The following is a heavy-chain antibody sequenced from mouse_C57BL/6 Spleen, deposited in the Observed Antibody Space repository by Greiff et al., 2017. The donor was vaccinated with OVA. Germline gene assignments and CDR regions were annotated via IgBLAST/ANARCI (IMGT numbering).Heavy chain of an antibody. J-gene: IGHJ2*01. V-gene: IGHV1-81*01. D-gene: IGHD1-1*01. Sequence: QVQLQQSGAELARPGASVKLSCKASGYTFTSYGISWVKQRPGQGLEWIGEIYPRSGNTYYNEKFKGKATLTADKSSSTAYMELRSLTSEDSAVYFCARDYGSSPIDYWGQGTTLTVSS. CDR3: ARDYGSSPIDY. CDR1: GYTFTSYG. CDR2: IYPRSGNT.